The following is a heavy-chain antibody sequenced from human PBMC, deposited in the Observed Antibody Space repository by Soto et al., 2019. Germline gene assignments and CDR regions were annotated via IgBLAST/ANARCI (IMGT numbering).Heavy chain of an antibody. J-gene: IGHJ4*02. V-gene: IGHV3-48*02. Sequence: GGSLRLSCVASGFTFSDYSMNWVRQAPGKGLEWVAYISRSRGTTHYTDSVQGRFTISRDNARNSLYLQMNSLRDEDTAVYYCARDLQSNGWAYYFDSWGQGILVTVSS. CDR1: GFTFSDYS. CDR2: ISRSRGTT. D-gene: IGHD2-2*03. CDR3: ARDLQSNGWAYYFDS.